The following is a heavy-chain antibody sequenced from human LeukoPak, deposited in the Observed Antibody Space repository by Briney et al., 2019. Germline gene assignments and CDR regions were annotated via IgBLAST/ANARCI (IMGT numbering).Heavy chain of an antibody. CDR3: ARHGIVDSSRRYYFDY. J-gene: IGHJ4*02. CDR1: GGSISSYY. Sequence: SETLSLTCTVSGGSISSYYWSWIRQPPGKGLEWIGYIYYSGSTNYNPSLKSRVTISVDTSKNQFSLNLNSVTAEDTAVYYCARHGIVDSSRRYYFDYWGQGTLVTVSS. CDR2: IYYSGST. D-gene: IGHD6-13*01. V-gene: IGHV4-59*08.